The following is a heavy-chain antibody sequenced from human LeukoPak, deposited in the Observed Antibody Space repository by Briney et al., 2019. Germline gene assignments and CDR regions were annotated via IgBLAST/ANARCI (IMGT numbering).Heavy chain of an antibody. CDR2: ISSSGGST. V-gene: IGHV3-23*01. J-gene: IGHJ4*02. Sequence: PGGSLRLSCAASGFTFSSYGMHWVRQAPGKGLEWVSSISSSGGSTKYADSVKGRFTISRDNSKNTLYLRMNSLRADDTAVYYCAKGKGGSIMIAFGGVIASDYWGQGTLVTVSS. CDR3: AKGKGGSIMIAFGGVIASDY. CDR1: GFTFSSYG. D-gene: IGHD3-16*02.